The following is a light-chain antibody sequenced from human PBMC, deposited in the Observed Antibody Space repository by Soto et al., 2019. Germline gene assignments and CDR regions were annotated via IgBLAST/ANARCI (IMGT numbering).Light chain of an antibody. J-gene: IGKJ4*01. CDR2: DAS. CDR1: QSVSRY. V-gene: IGKV3-11*01. Sequence: EIVLTQSPATLSLSPGERVTLSCRASQSVSRYFAWYQQKPGLAPRLLIYDASTRAAGIPARFSGSGSGTDFTLTISSLEPDDFAVYYCQQRSDWPLTFGGGTKVEIK. CDR3: QQRSDWPLT.